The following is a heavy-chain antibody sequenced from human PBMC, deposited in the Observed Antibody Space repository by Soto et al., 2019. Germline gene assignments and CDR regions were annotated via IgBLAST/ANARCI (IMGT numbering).Heavy chain of an antibody. D-gene: IGHD5-12*01. J-gene: IGHJ4*02. Sequence: GGSLRLSCAASGFTFSSYWMSWVRQAPGKGLEWVANIIQDGSEKHYVDSVKGRFTISRDNAKNSLYLQMNSLRAEDTAVYYCASATLLPYDWLDSWGQGTLVTDSS. CDR2: IIQDGSEK. V-gene: IGHV3-7*03. CDR1: GFTFSSYW. CDR3: ASATLLPYDWLDS.